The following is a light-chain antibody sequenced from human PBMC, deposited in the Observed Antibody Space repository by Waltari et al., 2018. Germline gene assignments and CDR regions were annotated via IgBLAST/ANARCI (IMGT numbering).Light chain of an antibody. CDR1: SSDVGSYNR. V-gene: IGLV2-18*02. J-gene: IGLJ1*01. Sequence: QSALTQPPSVSGSPGQSVTISCTGTSSDVGSYNRVSWYQQPPDTAPKLIIYEVSDRPQGVPDGFAGSKSANTAFLTISGLQAEDEADYFCSSYTSSSTWVFGTGTKVTVL. CDR2: EVS. CDR3: SSYTSSSTWV.